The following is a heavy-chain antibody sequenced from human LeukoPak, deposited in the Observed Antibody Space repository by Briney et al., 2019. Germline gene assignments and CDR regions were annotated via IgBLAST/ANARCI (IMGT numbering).Heavy chain of an antibody. D-gene: IGHD1-26*01. J-gene: IGHJ4*02. CDR2: ISSSSSTI. CDR1: GFTFSSYS. Sequence: GGSLRLSCAASGFTFSSYSMNWVRQAPGKGLEWVSYISSSSSTIYYADSVKGRFTISRDNAKNSLYLQMNSLRAEDTAVYYCARDSGGSFSGGKDYWGQGTLVTVSS. CDR3: ARDSGGSFSGGKDY. V-gene: IGHV3-48*04.